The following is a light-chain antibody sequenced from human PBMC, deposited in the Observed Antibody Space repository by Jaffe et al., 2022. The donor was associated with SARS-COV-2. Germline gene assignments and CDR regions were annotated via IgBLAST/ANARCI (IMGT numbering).Light chain of an antibody. CDR3: QAWDSSTAEVV. CDR2: QAS. Sequence: SYGLTQPPSVSVSPGQTASITCSGDKLGDKNACWYQKKPGQSPVLVIYQASKRPSGIPERFSGSDSGNTATLTISGTQAMDEADYYCQAWDSSTAEVVFGGGTKLTVL. J-gene: IGLJ2*01. V-gene: IGLV3-1*01. CDR1: KLGDKN.